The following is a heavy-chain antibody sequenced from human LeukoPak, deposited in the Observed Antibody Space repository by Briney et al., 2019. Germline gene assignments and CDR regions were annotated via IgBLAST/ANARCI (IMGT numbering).Heavy chain of an antibody. CDR2: INPSGGST. V-gene: IGHV1-46*01. D-gene: IGHD1/OR15-1a*01. CDR3: ARDANKDEYFQH. CDR1: GYTFTSYY. Sequence: ASVKVSCKASGYTFTSYYMHWVRQAPGQGLEWMGIINPSGGSTSYAQKFQGRVTMTRDTSTSTVYMELSSPRSEDTAVYYCARDANKDEYFQHWGQGTLVTVSS. J-gene: IGHJ1*01.